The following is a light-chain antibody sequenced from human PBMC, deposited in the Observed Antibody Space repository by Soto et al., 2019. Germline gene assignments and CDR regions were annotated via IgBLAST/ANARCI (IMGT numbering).Light chain of an antibody. CDR2: GAS. V-gene: IGKV3-20*01. Sequence: EFVLTQSPGTLSLSPGERATLSCRAGQSVSSNYLAWYQQKPGQAPRLLIYGASSRATGIPARFSGSGSGTDFTLTISRLEPEDFAVYYCQQYGGSALFTFGPGTKVDIK. J-gene: IGKJ3*01. CDR3: QQYGGSALFT. CDR1: QSVSSNY.